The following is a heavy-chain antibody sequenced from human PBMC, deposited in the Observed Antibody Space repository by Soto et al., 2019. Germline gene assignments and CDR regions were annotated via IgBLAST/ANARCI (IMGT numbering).Heavy chain of an antibody. CDR3: ARATKDGGGYYFDY. CDR2: IYYSGST. CDR1: GGSISSYY. Sequence: SETLSLTCTVSGGSISSYYWSWIRQPPGKGLEWIGYIYYSGSTNYNPSLKSRVTISVDTSKNQFSLKLSSVTAADTAVYYCARATKDGGGYYFDYWGQGTLVTVSS. J-gene: IGHJ4*02. D-gene: IGHD1-26*01. V-gene: IGHV4-59*01.